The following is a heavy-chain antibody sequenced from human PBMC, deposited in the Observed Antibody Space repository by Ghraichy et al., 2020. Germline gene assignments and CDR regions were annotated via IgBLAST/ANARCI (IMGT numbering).Heavy chain of an antibody. CDR3: TRPPLYQLLRHDYYYYYGMDV. V-gene: IGHV3-15*01. CDR2: IKSKTDGGTT. Sequence: GGSLRLSCAASGFTFSNAWMSWVRQAPGKGLEWVGRIKSKTDGGTTDYAAPVKGRFTISRDDSKNTLYLQMNSLKTEDTAVYYCTRPPLYQLLRHDYYYYYGMDVWGQGTTVTVSS. D-gene: IGHD2-2*01. CDR1: GFTFSNAW. J-gene: IGHJ6*02.